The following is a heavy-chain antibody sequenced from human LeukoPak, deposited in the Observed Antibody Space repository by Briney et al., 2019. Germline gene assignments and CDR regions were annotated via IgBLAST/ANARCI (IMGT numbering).Heavy chain of an antibody. CDR2: ISSSGGTM. Sequence: GGSLRLSCAASGFTFSDYYMSWIRLAPGKGLEWVSYISSSGGTMYYADSVKGRFTISRDNAKNSLYLQMNSLRAEDTAVYYCASNYDFWSGYFLHSSFDYWGQGTLVTVSS. D-gene: IGHD3-3*01. CDR1: GFTFSDYY. CDR3: ASNYDFWSGYFLHSSFDY. V-gene: IGHV3-11*01. J-gene: IGHJ4*02.